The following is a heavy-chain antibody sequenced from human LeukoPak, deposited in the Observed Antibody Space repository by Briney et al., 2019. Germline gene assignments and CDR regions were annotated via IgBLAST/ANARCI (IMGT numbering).Heavy chain of an antibody. V-gene: IGHV3-11*04. CDR2: ISSSGSTI. D-gene: IGHD3-10*01. CDR1: GFTFSDYY. CDR3: VGEWFAGGTREDY. J-gene: IGHJ4*02. Sequence: GGSLRLSCAASGFTFSDYYMSWIRQAPGKGLEWASYISSSGSTIYYADSVKGRFTISRDNAKNSLYLQMNSLRAEDTAVYYCVGEWFAGGTREDYWGQGTLVTVSS.